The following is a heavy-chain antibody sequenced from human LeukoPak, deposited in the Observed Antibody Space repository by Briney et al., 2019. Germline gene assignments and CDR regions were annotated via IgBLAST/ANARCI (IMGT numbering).Heavy chain of an antibody. Sequence: PGGSLRLSCAASGFTFSSYGMNWVRQAPGKGLEWVSLIGSVGESTYYADSVKGRFTISRDNVNHTLFLQMNSLRVEDTAMYYCVKDIKLSTWGQGTLVAVSS. CDR3: VKDIKLST. V-gene: IGHV3-23*01. J-gene: IGHJ5*02. D-gene: IGHD3-16*02. CDR1: GFTFSSYG. CDR2: IGSVGEST.